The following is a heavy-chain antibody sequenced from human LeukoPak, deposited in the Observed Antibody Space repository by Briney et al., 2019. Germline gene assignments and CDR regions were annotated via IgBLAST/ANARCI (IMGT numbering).Heavy chain of an antibody. CDR3: AKDGNEYYDILTGYYGAEYFQH. CDR2: ISGSGGST. V-gene: IGHV3-23*01. J-gene: IGHJ1*01. CDR1: GFTFSSNG. Sequence: GGSLRLSCAASGFTFSSNGMSWVRQAPGQGLEWVSAISGSGGSTYYADSVKGRFTISRDNSKNTLYLQMNSLRAEDTAVYYCAKDGNEYYDILTGYYGAEYFQHWGQGTLVTVSS. D-gene: IGHD3-9*01.